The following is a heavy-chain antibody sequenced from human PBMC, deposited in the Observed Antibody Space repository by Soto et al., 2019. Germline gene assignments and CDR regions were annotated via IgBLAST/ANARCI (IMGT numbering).Heavy chain of an antibody. CDR2: LYHSGST. CDR3: ARSYSSSWYYYGMDV. D-gene: IGHD6-13*01. Sequence: QVQLQESGPGLVKPSGTLSLTCAVSGGSISSSNWWSWVRQPPGKGLEWIGELYHSGSTNYNPSLKRRVTISVDKSKNQFSLKVSSVTAADTAVYYCARSYSSSWYYYGMDVWGQGTTVTVSS. J-gene: IGHJ6*02. V-gene: IGHV4-4*02. CDR1: GGSISSSNW.